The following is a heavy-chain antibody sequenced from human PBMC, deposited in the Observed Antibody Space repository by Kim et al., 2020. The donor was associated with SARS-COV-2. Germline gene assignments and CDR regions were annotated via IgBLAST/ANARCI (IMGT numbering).Heavy chain of an antibody. CDR1: GFTVSSNY. CDR2: IYSGGST. CDR3: ARGLSIYDFWSGYYPLLGMDV. V-gene: IGHV3-53*01. Sequence: GGSLRLSCAASGFTVSSNYMSWVRQAPGKGLEWVSVIYSGGSTYYADSVKGRLTISRDNSKNTLYLQMNSLRAEDTAVYYCARGLSIYDFWSGYYPLLGMDVWGPGTTVTGSS. D-gene: IGHD3-3*01. J-gene: IGHJ6*02.